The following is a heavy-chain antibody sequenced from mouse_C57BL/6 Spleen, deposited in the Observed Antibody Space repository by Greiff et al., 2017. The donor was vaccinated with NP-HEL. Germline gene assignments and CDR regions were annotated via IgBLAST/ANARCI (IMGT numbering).Heavy chain of an antibody. D-gene: IGHD2-3*01. V-gene: IGHV1-82*01. CDR1: GYAFSSSW. J-gene: IGHJ3*01. CDR3: ASGEDGYPWFAY. CDR2: IYPGDGDT. Sequence: VQVVESGPELVKPGASVKISCKASGYAFSSSWMNWVKQRPGKGLEWIGRIYPGDGDTNYNGKFKGKATLTADKSSSTAYMQLSSLTSEDSAVYFCASGEDGYPWFAYWGQGTLVTVSA.